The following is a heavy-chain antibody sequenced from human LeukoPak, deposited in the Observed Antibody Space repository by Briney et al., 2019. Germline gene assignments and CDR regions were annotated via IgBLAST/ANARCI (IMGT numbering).Heavy chain of an antibody. CDR3: ARHRTSYWYFDL. Sequence: SETLSLTCTVSGGSISSGSYYWSWIRQPAGKGLEWIGRIYTSGSTNYNPSLKSRVTISVDTSKNQFSLKLSSVTAADTAVYYCARHRTSYWYFDLWGRGTLVTVSS. V-gene: IGHV4-61*02. J-gene: IGHJ2*01. D-gene: IGHD1-14*01. CDR2: IYTSGST. CDR1: GGSISSGSYY.